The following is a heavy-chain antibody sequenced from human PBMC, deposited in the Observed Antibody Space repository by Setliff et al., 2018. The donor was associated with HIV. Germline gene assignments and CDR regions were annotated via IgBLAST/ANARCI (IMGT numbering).Heavy chain of an antibody. V-gene: IGHV3-7*05. CDR2: IKEDGSEK. D-gene: IGHD2-21*02. CDR3: AREVTSFEAFDL. CDR1: GFLFHTYW. Sequence: GGSLRLSCAASGFLFHTYWMSWVRQAPGKGLEWVANIKEDGSEKYYVDSVKGRFTISRDNAENSLYLQMNSLTAEDTAVYYCAREVTSFEAFDLWGQGTMVTVS. J-gene: IGHJ3*01.